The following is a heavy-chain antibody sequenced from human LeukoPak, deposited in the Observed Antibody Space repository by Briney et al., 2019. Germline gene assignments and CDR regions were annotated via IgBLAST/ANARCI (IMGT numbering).Heavy chain of an antibody. J-gene: IGHJ4*02. D-gene: IGHD5-18*01. V-gene: IGHV1-24*01. Sequence: ASVKVSCRVSGYTLTELSMHWVRQAPGKGLEWMGGFDPEDGETIYAQKFQGRVTITRDTSASTAYMELSSLRSEDTAVYYCARASYGYDYWGQGTLVTVSS. CDR3: ARASYGYDY. CDR1: GYTLTELS. CDR2: FDPEDGET.